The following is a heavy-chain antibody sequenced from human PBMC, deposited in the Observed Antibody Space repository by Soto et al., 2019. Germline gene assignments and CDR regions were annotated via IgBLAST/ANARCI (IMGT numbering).Heavy chain of an antibody. CDR1: GGTFSSYT. V-gene: IGHV1-69*12. D-gene: IGHD5-12*01. J-gene: IGHJ2*01. CDR2: IIPIFGTA. CDR3: ARGNHRWLQLWYFDL. Sequence: QVQLVQSGAEVKKPGSSVTVSCKASGGTFSSYTISWVRQAPGQGLEWMGGIIPIFGTANYAQKFQGRVTITADESTRQAYMELSSLRSEDTAVYYCARGNHRWLQLWYFDLWGRGTLVTVSS.